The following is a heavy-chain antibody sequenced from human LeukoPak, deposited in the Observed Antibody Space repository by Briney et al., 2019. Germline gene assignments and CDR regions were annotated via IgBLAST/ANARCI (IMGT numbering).Heavy chain of an antibody. D-gene: IGHD3-10*01. CDR1: GFTFSSYA. CDR2: ISYDGSNK. V-gene: IGHV3-30*04. J-gene: IGHJ6*03. Sequence: GGSLRLSCAASGFTFSSYAMHWVRQAPGKGLEWVAVISYDGSNKYYADSVKGRFTISRDNSKNTLYLQMNSLRAEDTAVYYCARERHGYGSGSYYYMDVWGKGTTVTVSS. CDR3: ARERHGYGSGSYYYMDV.